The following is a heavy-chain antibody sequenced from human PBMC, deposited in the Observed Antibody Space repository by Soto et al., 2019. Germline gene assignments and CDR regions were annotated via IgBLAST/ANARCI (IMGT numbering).Heavy chain of an antibody. V-gene: IGHV3-23*01. CDR1: GFTFSSYA. CDR3: AKPDHYDFGSGYYKGVDY. Sequence: EVQLLESGGGLVQPGGSLRLSCAASGFTFSSYAMSWVRQAPGKGLEWVSSISGSGGNTYYADSVKGRFTISRDNSKNTVYLHMNSLRVEDTAVYYCAKPDHYDFGSGYYKGVDYWGQGTLVTVSS. CDR2: ISGSGGNT. D-gene: IGHD3-3*01. J-gene: IGHJ4*02.